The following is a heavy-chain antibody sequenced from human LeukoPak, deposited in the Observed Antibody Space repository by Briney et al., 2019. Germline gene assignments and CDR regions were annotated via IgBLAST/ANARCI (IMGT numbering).Heavy chain of an antibody. Sequence: GGSLRLSCAVSGLTVSNNYMSWVRQAPGKGLEWVSAISGSGGSTYYADSVKGRFTISRDNSKNTLYLQMNSPRAEDTAVYYCAKVARAGGDYGLYYFDYWGQGTLVTVSS. CDR3: AKVARAGGDYGLYYFDY. D-gene: IGHD4-17*01. CDR1: GLTVSNNY. J-gene: IGHJ4*02. CDR2: ISGSGGST. V-gene: IGHV3-23*01.